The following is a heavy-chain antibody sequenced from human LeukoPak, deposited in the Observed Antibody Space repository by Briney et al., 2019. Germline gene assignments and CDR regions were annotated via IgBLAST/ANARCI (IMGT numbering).Heavy chain of an antibody. D-gene: IGHD6-13*01. J-gene: IGHJ4*02. V-gene: IGHV3-15*01. CDR1: GFTFSNYA. CDR3: TTDGDSSSWYYFDY. Sequence: EGSLRLSCAASGFTFSNYAMSWVRQAPGKGLEWVGRIKSKTDGGTTDYAAPVKGRFTISRDDSKNTLYLQMNSLETEDTAVYYCTTDGDSSSWYYFDYWGQGTLVTVSS. CDR2: IKSKTDGGTT.